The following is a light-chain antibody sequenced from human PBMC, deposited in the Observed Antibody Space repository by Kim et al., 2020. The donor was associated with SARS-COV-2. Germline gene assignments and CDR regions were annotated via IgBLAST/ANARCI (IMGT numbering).Light chain of an antibody. J-gene: IGKJ1*01. V-gene: IGKV1-27*01. CDR1: QDIANS. CDR2: AAS. CDR3: QKYNSAPWT. Sequence: DIQLTQSPSSLSASIGDRVTITCRASQDIANSLAWYQQKPGKVPQVLIYAASTLQSGVPSRFSGSGSRTEFTLTIDSLQTEDVATYYCQKYNSAPWTFGPGTKVDIK.